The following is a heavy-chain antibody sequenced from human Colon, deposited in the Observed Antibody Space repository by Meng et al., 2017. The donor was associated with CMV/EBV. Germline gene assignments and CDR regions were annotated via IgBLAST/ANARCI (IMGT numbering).Heavy chain of an antibody. D-gene: IGHD5-24*01. J-gene: IGHJ5*02. CDR3: AREDGVSGT. Sequence: SLTCAVSGVSISTVNWWSWVRQPPGKGLEWIGEIYHSGTTRYNPSLKSRLTISMDRSKNQFFIRLTSVTAADTAVYYCAREDGVSGTWGQGTLVTVPQ. CDR1: GVSISTVNW. V-gene: IGHV4-4*02. CDR2: IYHSGTT.